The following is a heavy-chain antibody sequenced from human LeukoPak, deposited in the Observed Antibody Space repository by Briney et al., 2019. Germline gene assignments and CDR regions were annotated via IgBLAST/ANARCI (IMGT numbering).Heavy chain of an antibody. CDR2: FSWNSGGI. CDR3: ARDSGVGACLFCSAFDL. CDR1: GFAFDDYA. J-gene: IGHJ3*01. Sequence: LPGGSLRLSCAASGFAFDDYAMHWVRQGPGRGLEWVSGFSWNSGGIGYADSVKGRFTISRDNAKDSLYLQMNSLRAEDTAVYYCARDSGVGACLFCSAFDLWGQGTMVTVSS. V-gene: IGHV3-9*01. D-gene: IGHD1-26*01.